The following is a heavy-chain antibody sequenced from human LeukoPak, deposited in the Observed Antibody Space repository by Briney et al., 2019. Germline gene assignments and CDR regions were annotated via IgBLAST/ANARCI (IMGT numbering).Heavy chain of an antibody. V-gene: IGHV3-53*01. CDR2: IYSGGRT. J-gene: IGHJ6*02. D-gene: IGHD2-2*01. CDR3: ARDFRYCSSTSCSKHTYYYYYGMDV. CDR1: GFTVSNNY. Sequence: GGSLRLSCAASGFTVSNNYMSWVRQAPGKGLEWVYVIYSGGRTYYADSVKGRFTISRDNSKNTLYLQMNSLRAEDTAVYYCARDFRYCSSTSCSKHTYYYYYGMDVWGQGTTVTVSS.